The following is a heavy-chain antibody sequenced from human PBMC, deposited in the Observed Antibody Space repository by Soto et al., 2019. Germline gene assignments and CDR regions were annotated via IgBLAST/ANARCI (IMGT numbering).Heavy chain of an antibody. CDR1: GGSISSYG. CDR2: IYYSGST. D-gene: IGHD2-15*01. V-gene: IGHV4-59*01. CDR3: ARDDGNFDY. Sequence: PLETLSLSCTVSGGSISSYGWSWIRQPPGKGLEWIGYIYYSGSTNYNPSLKSRVTISVDTSKNQFSLKLSSVTAADTAVYYCARDDGNFDYWGQGTLVPVSS. J-gene: IGHJ4*02.